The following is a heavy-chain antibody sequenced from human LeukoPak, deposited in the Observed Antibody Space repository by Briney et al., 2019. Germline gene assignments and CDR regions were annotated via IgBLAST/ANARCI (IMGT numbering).Heavy chain of an antibody. CDR1: GGTFSSYA. D-gene: IGHD3-22*01. CDR2: IIPIFGTA. Sequence: ASVKVSCKASGGTFSSYAISWVRQAPGQGLEWMGGIIPIFGTANYAQKFQGRVTITADESTSTAYMELSSLRSEDTAVYYCAREYYYDSSGYQDYYYYGMDVWGQGTMVTVSS. V-gene: IGHV1-69*13. CDR3: AREYYYDSSGYQDYYYYGMDV. J-gene: IGHJ6*02.